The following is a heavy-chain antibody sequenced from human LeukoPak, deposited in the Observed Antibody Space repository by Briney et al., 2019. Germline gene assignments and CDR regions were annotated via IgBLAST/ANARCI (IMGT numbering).Heavy chain of an antibody. CDR2: IYYSGST. V-gene: IGHV4-59*01. CDR3: ARDTVTTYYYYMDV. Sequence: SETLSLTCTVSGGSISSYYWSWIRQPPGKGLEWIGYIYYSGSTNYNPSLKSRVTISVDTSKNQFSLKLSSVTAADTAVYYCARDTVTTYYYYMDVWGKGITVTVSS. J-gene: IGHJ6*03. D-gene: IGHD4-11*01. CDR1: GGSISSYY.